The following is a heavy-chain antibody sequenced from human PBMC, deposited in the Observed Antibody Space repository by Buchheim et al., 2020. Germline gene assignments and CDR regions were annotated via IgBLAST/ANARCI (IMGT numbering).Heavy chain of an antibody. J-gene: IGHJ6*02. V-gene: IGHV3-7*03. CDR2: IKQDGSEK. Sequence: EVQLVESGGGLVQPGGSLRLSCAASGFTFSSYWMSWVRQAPGKGLEWVANIKQDGSEKYYVDSVKGRFTISRDNAKNSLYLQMNSLRAEDTAVYYCAREGFYGSSPYCYYYGMDVWGQGTT. CDR1: GFTFSSYW. CDR3: AREGFYGSSPYCYYYGMDV. D-gene: IGHD6-6*01.